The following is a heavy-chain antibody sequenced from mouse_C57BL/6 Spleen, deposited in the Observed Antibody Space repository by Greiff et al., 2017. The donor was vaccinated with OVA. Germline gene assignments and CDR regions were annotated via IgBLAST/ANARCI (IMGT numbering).Heavy chain of an antibody. V-gene: IGHV1-15*01. CDR2: IDPETGGT. D-gene: IGHD4-1*02. CDR3: TRFKVLQLGRDFDV. Sequence: QVQLQQSGAELVRPGASVTLSCKASGYTFTDYEMHWVKQTPVHGLEWIGAIDPETGGTAYNQKFKGKAILTADKSSSTAYMELRSLTSEDSAVYYCTRFKVLQLGRDFDVWGTGTTVTVSS. CDR1: GYTFTDYE. J-gene: IGHJ1*03.